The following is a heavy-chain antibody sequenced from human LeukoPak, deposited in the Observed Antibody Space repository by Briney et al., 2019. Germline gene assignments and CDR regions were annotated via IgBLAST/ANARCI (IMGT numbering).Heavy chain of an antibody. V-gene: IGHV3-23*01. Sequence: PGRSLRLSCAASGFTFSSYAMSWVRQAPGKGLEWVSAISGSGGSTYYADSVKGRFTISRDNSKNTLYLQMNSLRAEDTAVYYCAKGGHSGFAFSMDYWGQGTLVTVSS. CDR2: ISGSGGST. D-gene: IGHD6-19*01. CDR3: AKGGHSGFAFSMDY. J-gene: IGHJ4*02. CDR1: GFTFSSYA.